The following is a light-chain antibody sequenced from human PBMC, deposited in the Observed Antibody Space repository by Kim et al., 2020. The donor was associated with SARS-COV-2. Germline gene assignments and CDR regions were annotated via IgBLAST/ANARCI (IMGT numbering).Light chain of an antibody. CDR1: NIGSKS. V-gene: IGLV3-21*04. J-gene: IGLJ3*02. CDR3: QVWDSSSDLSWV. Sequence: SYELTQPPSVSVAPGKTARITCGGNNIGSKSVYWYQQKPGQAPVLVIYYDSDRPSGIPERFSGSNSGNTATLTMSRVEAGDEADYYCQVWDSSSDLSWVFGGGTKLTVL. CDR2: YDS.